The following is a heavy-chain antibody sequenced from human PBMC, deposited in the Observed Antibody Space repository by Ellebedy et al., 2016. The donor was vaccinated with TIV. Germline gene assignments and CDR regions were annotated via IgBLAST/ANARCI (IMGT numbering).Heavy chain of an antibody. CDR2: ISSSSSYI. CDR1: GFTFSSYS. J-gene: IGHJ4*02. V-gene: IGHV3-21*01. CDR3: ARGGYSGYDREFDC. Sequence: PGGSLRLSCAASGFTFSSYSMNWVRQAPGKGLEWVSSISSSSSYIYYADSVKGRFTISRDNAKNSLYLQMNSLRAEDTAVYYCARGGYSGYDREFDCWGQGTLVTVSS. D-gene: IGHD5-12*01.